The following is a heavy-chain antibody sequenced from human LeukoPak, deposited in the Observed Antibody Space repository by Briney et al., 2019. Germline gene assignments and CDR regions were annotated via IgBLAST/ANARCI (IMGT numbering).Heavy chain of an antibody. CDR1: GYTLTELS. D-gene: IGHD1-1*01. Sequence: ASVKVSCKVSGYTLTELSMHWVRQAPGKGLEWMGGFDPEDGETIYAQKFQGRVTMTEDTSTDTAYMELSSLRSEDTAVYYCATRPTTRSRGHFDYWGQGTLVTVSS. CDR3: ATRPTTRSRGHFDY. V-gene: IGHV1-24*01. CDR2: FDPEDGET. J-gene: IGHJ4*02.